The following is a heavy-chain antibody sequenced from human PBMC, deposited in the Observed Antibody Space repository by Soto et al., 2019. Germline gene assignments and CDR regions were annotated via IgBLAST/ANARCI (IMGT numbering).Heavy chain of an antibody. CDR3: ARWGTTGGLEV. J-gene: IGHJ4*02. V-gene: IGHV3-33*05. Sequence: QVQLVESGGGVVQPGTSLRLSCVGSGFTFRSYVIHWVRQAPGKGLEWVALTSYDGSNNFYGDSVKGRFTISRDNSRNTVELQMDSLRLEDTALYYCARWGTTGGLEVWGQGTLVSVYS. CDR2: TSYDGSNN. CDR1: GFTFRSYV. D-gene: IGHD3-16*01.